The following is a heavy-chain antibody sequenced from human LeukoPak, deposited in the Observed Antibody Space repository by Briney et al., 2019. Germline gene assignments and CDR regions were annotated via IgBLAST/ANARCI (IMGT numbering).Heavy chain of an antibody. J-gene: IGHJ4*02. CDR3: AKGPYYDILTGYSDY. CDR2: ISDSGDST. D-gene: IGHD3-9*01. V-gene: IGHV3-23*01. Sequence: PGGSLRLSCAASGFTFSSYSMTWVRQTPGKGLERVSGISDSGDSTYYADSVKGRFTISRDNSRNTLYLEMNSLRAEDTAVYYCAKGPYYDILTGYSDYWGQGTLVTVSS. CDR1: GFTFSSYS.